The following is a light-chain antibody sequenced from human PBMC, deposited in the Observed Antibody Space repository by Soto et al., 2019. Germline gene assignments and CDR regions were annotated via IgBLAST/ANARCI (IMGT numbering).Light chain of an antibody. CDR2: DAS. J-gene: IGKJ4*01. Sequence: AIQLTQSPSSLSASVGDRVTLTCRASQGVSSALAWYQQKPGKPPKLLISDASTLEGGVPSRFSGSGSGTDFTLTISSLQPEDFATYYCQQFKNYPLTFGGGTTVEIK. CDR1: QGVSSA. CDR3: QQFKNYPLT. V-gene: IGKV1D-13*01.